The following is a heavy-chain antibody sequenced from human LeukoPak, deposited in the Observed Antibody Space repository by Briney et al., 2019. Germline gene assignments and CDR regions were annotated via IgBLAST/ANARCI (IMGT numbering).Heavy chain of an antibody. J-gene: IGHJ4*02. CDR3: AREGYYGSGSPPSLHFDY. V-gene: IGHV3-30*01. D-gene: IGHD3-10*01. CDR2: TSSDLNVK. Sequence: PGGSLGLSCAASGFTFRNYVIHWVRQAPGKGLGWVAVTSSDLNVKLYADSVKGRFTISRDNSRSTLYLQMNSLRPEDTAIYYCAREGYYGSGSPPSLHFDYWGQGTLVTVSS. CDR1: GFTFRNYV.